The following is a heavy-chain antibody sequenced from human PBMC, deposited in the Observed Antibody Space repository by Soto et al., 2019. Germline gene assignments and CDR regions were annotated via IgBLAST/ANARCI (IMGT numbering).Heavy chain of an antibody. J-gene: IGHJ6*02. D-gene: IGHD3-10*01. CDR1: GDSVSSNSAA. CDR3: ARSRVAEVVVRGVIISLASDYYYYGMDV. Sequence: PSQTLSLTCAISGDSVSSNSAAWNWIRQSPSRGLEWLGRTYYRSKWYNDYAVSVKSRITINPDTSKNQFSLQLNSVTPEDTGVYYCARSRVAEVVVRGVIISLASDYYYYGMDVWGQGTTVTVSS. V-gene: IGHV6-1*01. CDR2: TYYRSKWYN.